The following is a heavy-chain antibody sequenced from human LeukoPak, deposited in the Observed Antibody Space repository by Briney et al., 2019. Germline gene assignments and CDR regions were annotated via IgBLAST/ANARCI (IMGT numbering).Heavy chain of an antibody. D-gene: IGHD1-26*01. V-gene: IGHV4-4*02. CDR2: NFHSGST. CDR3: ARDREVRGWYFSL. J-gene: IGHJ2*01. Sequence: SETLSLTCAVSGGSIASSNWWTWVRQLPGKGLDWIGGNFHSGSTAYNVSLKGRVTISIDKSKNQFSLELRSVTAADTAVYYCARDREVRGWYFSLWGRGTLVTVSS. CDR1: GGSIASSNW.